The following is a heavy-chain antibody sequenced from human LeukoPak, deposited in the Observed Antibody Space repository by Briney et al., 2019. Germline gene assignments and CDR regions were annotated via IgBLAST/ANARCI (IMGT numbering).Heavy chain of an antibody. CDR2: ISAYNGNT. D-gene: IGHD2-2*01. CDR1: GYTFTSYG. V-gene: IGHV1-18*01. J-gene: IGHJ6*03. CDR3: ARLYCSSTSCFYYYYVDV. Sequence: GATVKVSCKASGYTFTSYGISWVRQAPGQGLEWMGWISAYNGNTNYAQKLQGRVTMTTDTSTSTAYMELRSLRSDDTAVYYCARLYCSSTSCFYYYYVDVWGKGTTVTVSS.